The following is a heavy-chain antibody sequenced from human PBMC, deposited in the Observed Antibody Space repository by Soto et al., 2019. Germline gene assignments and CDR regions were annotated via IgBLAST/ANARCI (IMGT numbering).Heavy chain of an antibody. CDR2: INPNSGGT. CDR1: VYTFTAYY. Sequence: ASVKVSCKASVYTFTAYYMHWLRQAPVQGLEWMGWINPNSGGTKYAQKFQGRVTMTNDTSISTAYMELSRLGSDDTAVYYCARGDFDSSANYYAGWFDPWGQGTLVTVSS. J-gene: IGHJ5*02. V-gene: IGHV1-2*02. D-gene: IGHD3-22*01. CDR3: ARGDFDSSANYYAGWFDP.